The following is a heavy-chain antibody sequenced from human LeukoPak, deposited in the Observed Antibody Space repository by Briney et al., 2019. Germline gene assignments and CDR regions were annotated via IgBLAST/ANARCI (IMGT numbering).Heavy chain of an antibody. Sequence: GASVKVSCKASEGTFSSYAISWVRQAPGKGLEWMGGSDPEDGETIYAQKFQGRVTMTEDTSTDTAYMELSSLRSEDTAVYYCAPSRYSSSPNFDYWGQGTLVTVSS. CDR3: APSRYSSSPNFDY. CDR1: EGTFSSYA. D-gene: IGHD6-6*01. J-gene: IGHJ4*02. V-gene: IGHV1-24*01. CDR2: SDPEDGET.